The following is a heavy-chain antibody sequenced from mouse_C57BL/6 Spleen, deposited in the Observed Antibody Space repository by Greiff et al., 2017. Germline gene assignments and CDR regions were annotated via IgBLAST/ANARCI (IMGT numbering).Heavy chain of an antibody. J-gene: IGHJ2*02. CDR2: IDPSDSET. D-gene: IGHD2-3*01. CDR3: ARDGYPYMDY. CDR1: GYTFTSYW. V-gene: IGHV1-52*01. Sequence: VQLQQPGAELVRPGSSVKLSCKASGYTFTSYWMHWVKQRPIQGLEWIGNIDPSDSETHYNQKFKDKATLTVDKSSSTAYMQLSNLTSEDSAIYYCARDGYPYMDYWGQGTSLTVSS.